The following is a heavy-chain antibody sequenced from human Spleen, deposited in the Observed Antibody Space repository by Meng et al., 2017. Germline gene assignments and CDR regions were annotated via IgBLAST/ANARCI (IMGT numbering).Heavy chain of an antibody. CDR1: GDSIRSGGYY. J-gene: IGHJ5*02. CDR3: ARGSYGDHRSHWFDP. V-gene: IGHV4-31*01. D-gene: IGHD4-17*01. Sequence: QVQLQGPGPGLVKPSPPRSLTCSVSGDSIRSGGYYWSWIRQHPEKGLEWIGYIFYSGSTDSNPSLKSLVTISQDTSKNQFSLKMSSVTAADTAVYYCARGSYGDHRSHWFDPWGQGTLVTVSS. CDR2: IFYSGST.